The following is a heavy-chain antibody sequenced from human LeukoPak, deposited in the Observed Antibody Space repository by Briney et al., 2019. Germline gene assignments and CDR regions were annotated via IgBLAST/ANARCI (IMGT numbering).Heavy chain of an antibody. CDR3: ARGYSSGLHFDY. Sequence: GGSLRLSCAASGFTLSSYWMHWVRQVPGKGLVWVSRIKSDGSDTRYADSVKGRFTISRDNAKNTPYLQMNSLRAEDTAVYYRARGYSSGLHFDYWGQGTLVTVSS. J-gene: IGHJ4*02. CDR2: IKSDGSDT. CDR1: GFTLSSYW. V-gene: IGHV3-74*01. D-gene: IGHD6-19*01.